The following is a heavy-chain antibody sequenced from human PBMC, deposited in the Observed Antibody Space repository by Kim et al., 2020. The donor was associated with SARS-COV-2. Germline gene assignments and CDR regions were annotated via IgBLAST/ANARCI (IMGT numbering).Heavy chain of an antibody. CDR3: ARQTTVPTYGPYNWFDP. J-gene: IGHJ5*02. Sequence: LKGRVTITVDRSKNHFSLKLSSVTAADTAVYYCARQTTVPTYGPYNWFDPWGQGTLVTVSS. V-gene: IGHV4-30-2*01. D-gene: IGHD4-17*01.